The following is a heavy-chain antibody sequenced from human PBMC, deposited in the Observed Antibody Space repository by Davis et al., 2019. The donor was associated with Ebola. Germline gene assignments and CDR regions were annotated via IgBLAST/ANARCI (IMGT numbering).Heavy chain of an antibody. CDR3: ARDRYYYGSGSYLIDY. CDR1: GGSISSGSYY. Sequence: PSETLSLTCSVSGGSISSGSYYWSWIRQPAGKGLEWIGHIYTSGSTNYNPSLKSRVTISVDTSKNQFSLKLSSVTAADTAVYYCARDRYYYGSGSYLIDYWGQGTLVTVSS. CDR2: IYTSGST. J-gene: IGHJ4*02. D-gene: IGHD3-10*01. V-gene: IGHV4-61*09.